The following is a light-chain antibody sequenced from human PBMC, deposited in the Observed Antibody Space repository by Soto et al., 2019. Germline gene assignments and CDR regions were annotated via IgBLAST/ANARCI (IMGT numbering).Light chain of an antibody. V-gene: IGLV3-25*03. J-gene: IGLJ1*01. CDR3: QSADSSGADYV. CDR1: ALAKQY. Sequence: SYELTQPPSVSVSPGQTARITCSGDALAKQYAYWYQQKPGQAPVLVIHNDSERPTGIPERFSGSRSGTTVTLTISGVQAEDEADYYCQSADSSGADYVFGTGTKLTVL. CDR2: NDS.